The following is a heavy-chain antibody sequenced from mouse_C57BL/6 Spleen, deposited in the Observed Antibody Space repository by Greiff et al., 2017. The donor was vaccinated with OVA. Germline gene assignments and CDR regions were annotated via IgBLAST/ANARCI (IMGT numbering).Heavy chain of an antibody. Sequence: VQLQQSGAELVKPGASVKLSCTASGFNITDYYMHWVKQRTEQGLEWIGRIDPEDGGTKYAPKFQGKATITADTSSNTAYLQLSSLTSEDTAVYYGLIYYDYSDYWGKGTTVTVSS. CDR3: LIYYDYSDY. V-gene: IGHV14-2*01. D-gene: IGHD2-4*01. CDR2: IDPEDGGT. J-gene: IGHJ1*03. CDR1: GFNITDYY.